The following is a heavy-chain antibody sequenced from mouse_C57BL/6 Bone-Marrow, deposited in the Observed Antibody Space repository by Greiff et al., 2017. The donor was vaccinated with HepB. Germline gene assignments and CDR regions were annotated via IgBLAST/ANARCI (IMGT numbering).Heavy chain of an antibody. J-gene: IGHJ1*03. D-gene: IGHD1-1*01. CDR3: ARRYYYGSSRYWYFDV. Sequence: QVQLQQSGAELVKPGASVKMSCKASGYTFTTYPIEWMKQNHGKSLEWIGNFHPYNDDTKYNEKFKGKATLTVDKSSSTFYLELSRLTSDDSAVYYCARRYYYGSSRYWYFDVWGTGTTVTVSS. CDR2: FHPYNDDT. CDR1: GYTFTTYP. V-gene: IGHV1-47*01.